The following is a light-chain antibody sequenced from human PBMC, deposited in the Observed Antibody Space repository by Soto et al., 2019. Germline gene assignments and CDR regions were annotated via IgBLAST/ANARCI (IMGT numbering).Light chain of an antibody. CDR2: KAS. J-gene: IGKJ1*01. V-gene: IGKV1-5*03. CDR1: QSISSW. CDR3: QQYNDNWT. Sequence: DIRMTQSPSTLSASVGDRVTITCRASQSISSWLAWYQQKPGKAPKLLIYKASTLQSGVPSRFSGSGSGTEFTLAISSLQPDDSATYYCQQYNDNWTFGQGTNVDIK.